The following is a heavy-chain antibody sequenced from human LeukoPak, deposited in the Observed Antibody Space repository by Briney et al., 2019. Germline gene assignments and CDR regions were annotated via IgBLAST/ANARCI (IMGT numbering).Heavy chain of an antibody. CDR2: VYPGDSDT. CDR1: GYGFISYW. J-gene: IGHJ4*02. CDR3: ARLGYCTNGICYVSEY. D-gene: IGHD2-8*01. Sequence: GGALKISFKGSGYGFISYWIGWGRRMPGKGVEGIGIVYPGDSDTRYSPSFQGQVTISVDKSISTAYVQWSSLKASDTAMYYCARLGYCTNGICYVSEYWGQGTLVTVSS. V-gene: IGHV5-51*01.